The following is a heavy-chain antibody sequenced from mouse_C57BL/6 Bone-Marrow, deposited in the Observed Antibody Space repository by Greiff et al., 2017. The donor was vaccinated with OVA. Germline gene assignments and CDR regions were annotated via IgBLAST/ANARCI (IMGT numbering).Heavy chain of an antibody. D-gene: IGHD2-12*01. Sequence: EVQGVESGGGLVKPGGSLKLSCAASGFTFSSYAMSWVRQTPEKRLEWVATISDGGSYTYYPDNVKGRFTISRDNAKNNPYLQMSHLKSEDTAMYCSAREEDSECEIWYIDGGGTGNTVTVTS. CDR1: GFTFSSYA. CDR2: ISDGGSYT. V-gene: IGHV5-4*01. CDR3: AREEDSECEIWYIDG. J-gene: IGHJ1*03.